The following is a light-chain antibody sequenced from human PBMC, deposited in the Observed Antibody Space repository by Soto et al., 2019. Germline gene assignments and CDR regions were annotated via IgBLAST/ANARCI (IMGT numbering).Light chain of an antibody. J-gene: IGLJ2*01. CDR2: DNN. V-gene: IGLV1-51*01. CDR1: SSNIGNNY. Sequence: QSVLTQPPSVSAAPGQKVTISCSGSSSNIGNNYVSWYQQLPGTAPKLLIYDNNKRPSVIPDRFSGSKSGTSATLGITGLQTGDEADYYCGTWDSRRSAVVFGGGTKLTVL. CDR3: GTWDSRRSAVV.